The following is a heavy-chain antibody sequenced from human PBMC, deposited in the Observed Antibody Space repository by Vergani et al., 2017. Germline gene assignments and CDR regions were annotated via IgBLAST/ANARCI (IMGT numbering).Heavy chain of an antibody. CDR2: IRYDDSRNK. CDR3: AKDFVPGRAFDI. J-gene: IGHJ3*02. CDR1: GFTFNNSN. Sequence: QVQLVESGGGVVQPGESLRLSCAASTSGFTFNNSNMHWVRQAPGKGLEWVAFIRYDDSRNKYYAASVQGRFIIPRDNSKNTVFLQMNSLRPEDTALYYCAKDFVPGRAFDIWGQGTMVTVSS. V-gene: IGHV3-30*02.